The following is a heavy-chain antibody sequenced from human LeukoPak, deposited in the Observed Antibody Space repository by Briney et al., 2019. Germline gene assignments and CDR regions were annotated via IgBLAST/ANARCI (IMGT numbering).Heavy chain of an antibody. Sequence: SETLSLTCTVSGGSISSSSYYWGWIRQPPGKGLEWIGSIYHSGSTYYNPSLKSRVTISVDTSKNQFSLKLSSVTAADTAVYYCARGQYDILTGTRAAGPAIDYWGQGTLVTVSS. J-gene: IGHJ4*02. CDR2: IYHSGST. D-gene: IGHD3-9*01. CDR1: GGSISSSSYY. V-gene: IGHV4-39*07. CDR3: ARGQYDILTGTRAAGPAIDY.